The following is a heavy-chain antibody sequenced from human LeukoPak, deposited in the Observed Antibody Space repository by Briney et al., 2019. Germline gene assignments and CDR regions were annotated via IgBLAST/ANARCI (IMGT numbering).Heavy chain of an antibody. CDR2: ISGDGAST. V-gene: IGHV3-23*01. Sequence: GGSLRLSCAASGFTFAIRAMTWVRQAPGKGLEWVSGISGDGASTHYAESVKGQFTISRDNSQNTLFLQMNSLRVEDTAIYYCAKDSYVSGRPLHTFDVWGQGTMVTVSS. D-gene: IGHD3-10*01. CDR1: GFTFAIRA. J-gene: IGHJ3*01. CDR3: AKDSYVSGRPLHTFDV.